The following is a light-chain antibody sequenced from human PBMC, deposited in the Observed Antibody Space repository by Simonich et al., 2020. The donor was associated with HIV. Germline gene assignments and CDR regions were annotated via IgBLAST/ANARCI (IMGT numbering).Light chain of an antibody. Sequence: KFMLTQPRSVSESPGKTVTISCTRSSGNIASNYVQWYQQRPGSGPTTVIFDANQRPSGVPDRFSGSIDSSSNSASLTISGLVTEDEADYFCQSYDSNNHWVFGGGTKVTVL. CDR3: QSYDSNNHWV. CDR1: SGNIASNY. CDR2: DAN. J-gene: IGLJ3*02. V-gene: IGLV6-57*03.